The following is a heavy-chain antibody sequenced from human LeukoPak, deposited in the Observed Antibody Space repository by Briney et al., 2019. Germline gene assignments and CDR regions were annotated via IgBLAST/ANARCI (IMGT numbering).Heavy chain of an antibody. CDR3: ATDRLCGSYDSGGYFWDY. J-gene: IGHJ4*02. CDR1: GFTFSSYA. CDR2: ISYDGSNK. D-gene: IGHD3-22*01. Sequence: PGRSLRLSCAASGFTFSSYAMHWGRHAPGKGLDLVAVISYDGSNKYYADSVKGRFTISRDNAKKTLYMYMNSLRAEDTAFYYSATDRLCGSYDSGGYFWDYWGQGTLVTVSS. V-gene: IGHV3-30*04.